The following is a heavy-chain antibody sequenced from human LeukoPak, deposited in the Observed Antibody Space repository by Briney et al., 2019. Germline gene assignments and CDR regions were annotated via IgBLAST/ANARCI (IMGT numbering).Heavy chain of an antibody. Sequence: SETLSLTCTVSGGSISSSGYYWGWIREPPGKGLEWIGSIYYSGTTYYNPSLKSRVTISVDTSKNQFSLNLSSVTAADTAVYYCARFSRLNVCSGGSCYSDDAFDIWGQGTMVTVSS. CDR3: ARFSRLNVCSGGSCYSDDAFDI. CDR2: IYYSGTT. V-gene: IGHV4-39*07. D-gene: IGHD2-15*01. J-gene: IGHJ3*02. CDR1: GGSISSSGYY.